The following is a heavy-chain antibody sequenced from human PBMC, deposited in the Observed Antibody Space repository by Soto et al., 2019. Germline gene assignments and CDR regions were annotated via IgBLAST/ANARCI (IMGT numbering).Heavy chain of an antibody. CDR2: IIPILGIA. CDR3: ARDKRDTAMVKYYYGMDV. D-gene: IGHD5-18*01. J-gene: IGHJ6*02. CDR1: GGTFSSYT. Sequence: SVKVSCKASGGTFSSYTISWVRQAPGQGLEWMGRIIPILGIANYAQKFQGRVTITADKSTSTAYMELSSLRSEDTAVYYCARDKRDTAMVKYYYGMDVWGQGTAVTVSS. V-gene: IGHV1-69*04.